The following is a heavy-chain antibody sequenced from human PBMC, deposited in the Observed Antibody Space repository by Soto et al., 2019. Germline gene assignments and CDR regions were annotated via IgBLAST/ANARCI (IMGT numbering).Heavy chain of an antibody. CDR3: ARGVAAAGTPYYFEMDV. CDR2: VSYSGIT. D-gene: IGHD6-13*01. V-gene: IGHV4-59*01. J-gene: IGHJ6*02. Sequence: SETLSLTCTVSGGSISSYYCSWIRQPPGKGLEWIGSVSYSGITNYNPSLKSRVTISVDTSKNHFSLKLSSVTAADTAVYFCARGVAAAGTPYYFEMDVWGQGTTVTVSS. CDR1: GGSISSYY.